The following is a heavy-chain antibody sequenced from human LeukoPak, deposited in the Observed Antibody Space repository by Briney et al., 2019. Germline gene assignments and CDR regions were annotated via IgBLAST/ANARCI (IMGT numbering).Heavy chain of an antibody. Sequence: PGKLSCTPFGGTFATYAISWVRQAPGHGLEWMGRIIPILGTANYAQKFQGRVTITAHKSTSTAYMELSSLRSEDTAVCYCARDLREAVAGTSGDYWGQGTLDTVPT. V-gene: IGHV1-69*04. CDR2: IIPILGTA. CDR3: ARDLREAVAGTSGDY. CDR1: GGTFATYA. J-gene: IGHJ4*02. D-gene: IGHD6-19*01.